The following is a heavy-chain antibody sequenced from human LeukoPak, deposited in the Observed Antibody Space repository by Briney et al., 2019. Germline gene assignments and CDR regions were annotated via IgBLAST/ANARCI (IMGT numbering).Heavy chain of an antibody. J-gene: IGHJ4*02. D-gene: IGHD3-10*01. CDR1: GGTFSSYA. V-gene: IGHV1-69*13. CDR3: ARVGSGSGSFDY. CDR2: IIPIFGTA. Sequence: SVKVSCKASGGTFSSYAISWVRQAPGQGLEWMGGIIPIFGTANYAQKFQGRVTITADESTSTAYMELSRLRSDDTAVYYCARVGSGSGSFDYWGQGTLVTVSS.